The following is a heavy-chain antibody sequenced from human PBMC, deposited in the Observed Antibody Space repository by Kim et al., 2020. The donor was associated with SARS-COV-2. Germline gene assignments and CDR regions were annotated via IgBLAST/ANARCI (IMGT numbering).Heavy chain of an antibody. CDR3: ARDGAGIVVVPAAPRGNWFDP. J-gene: IGHJ5*02. CDR1: GDSVSSNSAA. D-gene: IGHD2-2*01. Sequence: SQTLSLTCAISGDSVSSNSAAWNWIRQSPSRGLEWLGRTYYRSKWYNDYAVSVKSRITINPDTSNNQFSLQLNSVTPGDTAVYYCARDGAGIVVVPAAPRGNWFDPWGQRTLVTVSS. V-gene: IGHV6-1*01. CDR2: TYYRSKWYN.